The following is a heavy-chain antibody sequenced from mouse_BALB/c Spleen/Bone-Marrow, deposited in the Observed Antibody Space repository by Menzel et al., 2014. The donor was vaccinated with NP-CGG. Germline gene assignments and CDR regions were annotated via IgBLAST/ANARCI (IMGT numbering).Heavy chain of an antibody. CDR1: GFNIKDTY. J-gene: IGHJ4*01. Sequence: AQLQQSGAELVKPGASVKLSCTASGFNIKDTYMHWVKQRPEQGLEWIGRIDPANGNTKYDPKFQGKATITADTSSNTAYLQLISLTSEDAAVYFCARYYCGSSYAMDYWGQGTSVTVSS. D-gene: IGHD1-1*01. V-gene: IGHV14-3*02. CDR2: IDPANGNT. CDR3: ARYYCGSSYAMDY.